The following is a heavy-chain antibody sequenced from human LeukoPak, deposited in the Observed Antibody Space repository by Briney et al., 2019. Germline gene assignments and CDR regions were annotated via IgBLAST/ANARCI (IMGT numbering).Heavy chain of an antibody. J-gene: IGHJ4*02. Sequence: PGGSLRLSCAASGFTFSSYSMNWVRQAPGKGLEWVSSISSSSDYIYYADSVKGRFTISRDNAKNSLYLQVNSLRAEDTAVYYCARDGGGYYGNWGQGTLVTVSS. CDR1: GFTFSSYS. CDR2: ISSSSDYI. V-gene: IGHV3-21*01. CDR3: ARDGGGYYGN. D-gene: IGHD1-26*01.